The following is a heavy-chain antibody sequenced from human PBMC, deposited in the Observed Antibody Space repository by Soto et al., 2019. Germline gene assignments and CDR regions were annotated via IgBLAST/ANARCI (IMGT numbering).Heavy chain of an antibody. D-gene: IGHD3-22*01. Sequence: SETLSLTCTVSGGSISSSSYYWGWIRQPPGKGLEWIGSIYYSGSTYYNPSLKSRVTISVDTSKNQFSLKLSSVTAADTAVYYCARHDFYSSGYYYFDYWGQGTLVTVSS. V-gene: IGHV4-39*01. CDR2: IYYSGST. CDR3: ARHDFYSSGYYYFDY. J-gene: IGHJ4*02. CDR1: GGSISSSSYY.